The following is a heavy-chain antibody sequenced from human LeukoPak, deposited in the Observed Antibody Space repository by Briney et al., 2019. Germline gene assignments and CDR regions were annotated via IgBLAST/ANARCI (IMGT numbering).Heavy chain of an antibody. CDR2: ISGSGGST. J-gene: IGHJ4*02. V-gene: IGHV3-23*01. CDR1: GFTFGSYG. CDR3: AKARYLEWSFDY. Sequence: GGSLRLSCAASGFTFGSYGMSWVRQAPGKGLEWVSAISGSGGSTYYADSVKGRFTISRDNSKNTLYLQMNSLRAEDTAVYYCAKARYLEWSFDYWGQRTLVTVSS. D-gene: IGHD3-3*01.